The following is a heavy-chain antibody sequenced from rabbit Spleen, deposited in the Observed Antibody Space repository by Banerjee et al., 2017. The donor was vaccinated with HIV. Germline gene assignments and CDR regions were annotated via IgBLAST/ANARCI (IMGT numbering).Heavy chain of an antibody. CDR3: ARDLVDVIGWNFGL. J-gene: IGHJ4*01. D-gene: IGHD1-1*01. CDR2: IDVGSTGNT. CDR1: GFSFTSAHD. Sequence: QSLEESGGDLVKPGASLTLTCAASGFSFTSAHDMCWVRQAPGKGLEWIACIDVGSTGNTYYASWAKGRFTMSRTSSTTVTLQMTSLTAADTATYFCARDLVDVIGWNFGLWGPGTLVTVS. V-gene: IGHV1S40*01.